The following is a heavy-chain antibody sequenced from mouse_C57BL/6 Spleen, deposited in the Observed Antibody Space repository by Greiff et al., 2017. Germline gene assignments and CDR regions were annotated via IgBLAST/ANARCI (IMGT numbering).Heavy chain of an antibody. J-gene: IGHJ4*01. Sequence: EVKLMESGGGLVKPGGSLKLSCAASGFTFSDYGMHWVRQAPEKGLEWVAYISSGSSTIYYADTVKGRFTISRDNAKNTLFLQMTSLRAEDTAMYYCARVYYDYGDAMDYWGQGTSVTVSS. D-gene: IGHD2-4*01. CDR1: GFTFSDYG. V-gene: IGHV5-17*01. CDR2: ISSGSSTI. CDR3: ARVYYDYGDAMDY.